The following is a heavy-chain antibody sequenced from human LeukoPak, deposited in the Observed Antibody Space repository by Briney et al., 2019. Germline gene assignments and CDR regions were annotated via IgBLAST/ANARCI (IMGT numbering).Heavy chain of an antibody. CDR3: ARVPGIAVAGIIY. Sequence: GGSLRLSCAASGFTFSSYEMNWVRQAPGEGLEWVSYISSSGSTIYYADSVKGRFTISRDNAKNSLYLQMNSLRAEDTAVYYCARVPGIAVAGIIYWGQGTLVTVSS. D-gene: IGHD6-19*01. CDR2: ISSSGSTI. J-gene: IGHJ4*02. CDR1: GFTFSSYE. V-gene: IGHV3-48*03.